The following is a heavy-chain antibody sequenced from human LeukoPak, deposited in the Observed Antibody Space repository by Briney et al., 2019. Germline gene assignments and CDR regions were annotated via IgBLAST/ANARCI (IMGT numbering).Heavy chain of an antibody. Sequence: ASVKVSCKASGYILTSYDINWVRQATGQGLEWMGWMNPNNGHTGYAQEFQGRVTMTRDTSISTAYMDLSSLSSDDTAVYYCVRVQSGSYARYGMDVWGQGTTVTVSS. CDR1: GYILTSYD. V-gene: IGHV1-8*01. CDR2: MNPNNGHT. J-gene: IGHJ6*02. D-gene: IGHD1-26*01. CDR3: VRVQSGSYARYGMDV.